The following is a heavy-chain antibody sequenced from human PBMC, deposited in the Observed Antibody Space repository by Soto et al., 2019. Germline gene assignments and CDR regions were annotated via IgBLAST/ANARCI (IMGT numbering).Heavy chain of an antibody. D-gene: IGHD5-18*01. CDR2: IYHSGST. V-gene: IGHV4-30-2*01. CDR3: ARVDMDAAMVNFMDY. J-gene: IGHJ4*02. CDR1: GGSLSSGGYS. Sequence: SETLSLTCAVSGGSLSSGGYSWRWIRQPPGKGLEWIGYIYHSGSTYYNPSLKSRVTISVDRSKNQFSLKLSSVTAADTAVYYCARVDMDAAMVNFMDYWGQGTLVTVSS.